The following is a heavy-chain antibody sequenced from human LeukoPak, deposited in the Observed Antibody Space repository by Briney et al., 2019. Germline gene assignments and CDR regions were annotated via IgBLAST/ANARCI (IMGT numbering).Heavy chain of an antibody. Sequence: ASVKVSCKASGYTFTSYYMHWVRQAPGQGLEWMGWINPNSGGTNYAQKFQGRVTMTRDTSISTAYMELSSLRSEDTAIYYCAREGRGVPGAIAAVKGFDYWGQGTLVTVSS. J-gene: IGHJ4*02. CDR3: AREGRGVPGAIAAVKGFDY. V-gene: IGHV1-2*02. D-gene: IGHD6-13*01. CDR2: INPNSGGT. CDR1: GYTFTSYY.